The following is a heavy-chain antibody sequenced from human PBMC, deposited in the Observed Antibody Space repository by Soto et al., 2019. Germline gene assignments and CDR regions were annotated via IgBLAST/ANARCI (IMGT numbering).Heavy chain of an antibody. Sequence: EVQLVESGGGLVKPGGSLRLSCAASGFTFSNAWMNWVRQAPGKGLEWVGRIKSKTDGGTTDYAAPVKGRFTISRDDSKNTLYLQMNSLKTEDTAVYYCTTASREDTARGLFDYWGQGTLVTVSS. CDR1: GFTFSNAW. CDR2: IKSKTDGGTT. J-gene: IGHJ4*02. D-gene: IGHD5-18*01. V-gene: IGHV3-15*07. CDR3: TTASREDTARGLFDY.